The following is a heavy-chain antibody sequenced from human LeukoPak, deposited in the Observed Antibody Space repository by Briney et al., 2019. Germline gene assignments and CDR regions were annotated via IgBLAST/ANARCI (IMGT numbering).Heavy chain of an antibody. CDR1: GGSFSGYY. V-gene: IGHV4-34*01. J-gene: IGHJ4*02. CDR3: ARSSVAGYY. Sequence: SETLSLTCAVYGGSFSGYYWSWIRQPPGKGLEWIGEINHSGSTNYNPSLKSRVTISVDTSKNQFSLKLSSVTAADTAVYYCARSSVAGYYWGQGTLVTVSS. CDR2: INHSGST. D-gene: IGHD6-19*01.